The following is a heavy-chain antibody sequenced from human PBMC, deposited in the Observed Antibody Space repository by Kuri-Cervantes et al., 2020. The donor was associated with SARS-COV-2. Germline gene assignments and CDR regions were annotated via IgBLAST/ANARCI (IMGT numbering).Heavy chain of an antibody. CDR3: ARASSGSYYRFGC. CDR1: GYTFTGYY. J-gene: IGHJ4*02. D-gene: IGHD1-26*01. Sequence: ASVNVSCMASGYTFTGYYMHWVRQVPGQGLEWRGWVNPNSGGTNYAQKYQGRVTMTRDTSISTAYMELSRLRSDDTAVYYCARASSGSYYRFGCWGQGTLVTVSS. V-gene: IGHV1-2*02. CDR2: VNPNSGGT.